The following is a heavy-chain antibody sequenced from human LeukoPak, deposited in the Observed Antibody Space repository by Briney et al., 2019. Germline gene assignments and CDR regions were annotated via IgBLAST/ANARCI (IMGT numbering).Heavy chain of an antibody. CDR1: GGSISSYY. Sequence: PSETLTLTCTVSGGSISSYYWSWIRQPPGKGLEWIAYISDIGSINYNPSLKSRVTISLDTSKNQFSLKLSSVTAADTAVYYCAGHHPRNTVDFWGQGTLVTVSS. D-gene: IGHD2-8*02. V-gene: IGHV4-59*08. CDR3: AGHHPRNTVDF. CDR2: ISDIGSI. J-gene: IGHJ4*02.